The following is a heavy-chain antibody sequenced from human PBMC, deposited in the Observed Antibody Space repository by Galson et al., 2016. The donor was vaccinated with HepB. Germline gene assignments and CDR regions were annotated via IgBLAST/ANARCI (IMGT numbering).Heavy chain of an antibody. CDR2: IMRDGSER. CDR1: GFTFSSYY. D-gene: IGHD6-19*01. Sequence: SLRLSCAASGFTFSSYYMPWVRQAPGKGLEWVANIMRDGSERYYVDSVKGRFTISRDTAKNSVYLQMNSLRVEATAVYYCSRVVYYSGWSDAFDMWGQGTMVTVSS. V-gene: IGHV3-7*04. CDR3: SRVVYYSGWSDAFDM. J-gene: IGHJ3*02.